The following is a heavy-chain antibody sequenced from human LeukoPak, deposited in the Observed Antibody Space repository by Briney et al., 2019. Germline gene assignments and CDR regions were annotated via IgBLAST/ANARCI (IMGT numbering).Heavy chain of an antibody. J-gene: IGHJ4*02. CDR2: IKQDGSEK. CDR3: AKDASIAVAARVFDY. D-gene: IGHD6-19*01. Sequence: GGSLRLSCAASGFTFSSYWMSWVRQAPGKGLEWVANIKQDGSEKYYVDSVKGRFTISRDNAKNSLYLQMNSLRAEDTALYYCAKDASIAVAARVFDYWGQGTLVTVSS. V-gene: IGHV3-7*03. CDR1: GFTFSSYW.